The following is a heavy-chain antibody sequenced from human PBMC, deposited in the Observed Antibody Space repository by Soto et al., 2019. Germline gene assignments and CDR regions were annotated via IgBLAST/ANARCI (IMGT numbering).Heavy chain of an antibody. CDR3: PRPKNELRFYGCNGIDV. CDR2: MRSQTNNYAT. Sequence: EVQLVESGGGLVQPGGSLKLSCAASGLTFSDSAIHWVLQASGKGLEWVVRMRSQTNNYATTYAASVKGRFTISRDDSKNTSYLQRNRRKTEDTAVYYCPRPKNELRFYGCNGIDVWGQGTTFTVSS. CDR1: GLTFSDSA. D-gene: IGHD5-12*01. J-gene: IGHJ6*02. V-gene: IGHV3-73*02.